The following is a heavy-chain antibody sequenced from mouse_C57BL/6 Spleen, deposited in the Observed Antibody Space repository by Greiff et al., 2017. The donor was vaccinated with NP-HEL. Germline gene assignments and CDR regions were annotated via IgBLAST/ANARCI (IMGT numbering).Heavy chain of an antibody. CDR3: ARRAHYYGSSYDY. D-gene: IGHD1-1*01. CDR1: GYTFTSYW. CDR2: IYPGSGST. Sequence: QVQLQQSGAELVKPGASVKMSCKASGYTFTSYWITWVKQRPGQGLEWIGDIYPGSGSTNYNEKFKSKATLTVDTSSSTAYMQLSSLTSEDSAVYYCARRAHYYGSSYDYWGQGTTLTVSS. V-gene: IGHV1-55*01. J-gene: IGHJ2*01.